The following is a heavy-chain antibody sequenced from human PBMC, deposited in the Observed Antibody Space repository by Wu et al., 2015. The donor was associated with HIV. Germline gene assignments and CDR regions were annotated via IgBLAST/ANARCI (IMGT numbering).Heavy chain of an antibody. CDR1: GYTFTGYY. Sequence: QVQLVQSGAEVKKPGASVKVSCKASGYTFTGYYMHWVRQAPGQGLEWMGWINPNSGGTNYAQKFQGRVTMTRDTSVNTVYLELETLTSDDTALYFCARGDRFYAILTGYSKNWFDPGAREPWSASPQ. J-gene: IGHJ5*02. CDR3: ARGDRFYAILTGYSKNWFDP. D-gene: IGHD3-9*01. CDR2: INPNSGGT. V-gene: IGHV1-2*02.